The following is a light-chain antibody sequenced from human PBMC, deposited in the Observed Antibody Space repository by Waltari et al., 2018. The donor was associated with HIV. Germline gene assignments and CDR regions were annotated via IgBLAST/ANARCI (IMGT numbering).Light chain of an antibody. Sequence: QSALTQPPSASGSPGQSVAITCNGTSNDIGTYNFVSWYQHHPGKAPKLIIYDVTRRPPGIPDRFSGTKSGYTASLTVSDLQVKDEADYYCVSYTEKDTFLLFGGGTKLAV. CDR2: DVT. J-gene: IGLJ2*01. CDR1: SNDIGTYNF. CDR3: VSYTEKDTFLL. V-gene: IGLV2-8*01.